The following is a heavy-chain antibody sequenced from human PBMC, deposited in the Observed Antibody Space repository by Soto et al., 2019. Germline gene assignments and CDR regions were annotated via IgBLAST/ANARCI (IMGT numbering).Heavy chain of an antibody. V-gene: IGHV4-31*03. Sequence: SETLSLTCTVSGGSISSGGYYWSWIRQHPGKGLEWVGYIYYSGSTYYNPSLKSRVTISVDTSKNQFSLKLSSVTAADTAVYYCARDQGASHHDYWGQGTLVTVSS. CDR2: IYYSGST. CDR1: GGSISSGGYY. J-gene: IGHJ4*02. D-gene: IGHD3-16*01. CDR3: ARDQGASHHDY.